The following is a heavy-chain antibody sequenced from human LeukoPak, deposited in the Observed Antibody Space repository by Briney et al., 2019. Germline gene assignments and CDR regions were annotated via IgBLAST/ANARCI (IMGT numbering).Heavy chain of an antibody. Sequence: SGGSLRLSCAASGFIFSNYAMSWIRQAPGKGLEWVSCISSSGSTIYYADSVKGRFTISRDNAKNSLYLQMNSLRAEDTAVYYCTPYCSGGSCYSIVAYWGQGTLVTVSS. V-gene: IGHV3-11*01. CDR3: TPYCSGGSCYSIVAY. CDR2: ISSSGSTI. D-gene: IGHD2-15*01. CDR1: GFIFSNYA. J-gene: IGHJ4*02.